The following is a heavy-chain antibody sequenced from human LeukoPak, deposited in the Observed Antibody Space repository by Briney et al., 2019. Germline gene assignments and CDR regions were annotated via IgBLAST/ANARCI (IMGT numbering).Heavy chain of an antibody. CDR1: GFTFSSYA. Sequence: PGGSLRLSCAASGFTFSSYAMTWVRQAPGKGLEWVSSISVNGGTTYYADSVKGRFTISRDNSKNTLYLQMNSLRAEDTAVYYCAKVKGEARISFDYWGQGTLVTVSS. CDR2: ISVNGGTT. D-gene: IGHD6-6*01. V-gene: IGHV3-23*01. CDR3: AKVKGEARISFDY. J-gene: IGHJ4*02.